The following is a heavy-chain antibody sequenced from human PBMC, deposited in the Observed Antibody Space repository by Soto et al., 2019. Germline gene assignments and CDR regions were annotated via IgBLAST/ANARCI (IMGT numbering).Heavy chain of an antibody. CDR2: IIPIFGTA. CDR3: AGVTLGYCSGGSCYDNWFDP. Sequence: QVQLVQSGAEVKKPGSSVKVSCKASGGTFSSYAISWVRQAPGQGLEWMGGIIPIFGTANYAQKFQGRVTNTADESTSTAYMELSSLRSEDTAVYYCAGVTLGYCSGGSCYDNWFDPWGQGTLVTVSS. CDR1: GGTFSSYA. J-gene: IGHJ5*02. D-gene: IGHD2-15*01. V-gene: IGHV1-69*12.